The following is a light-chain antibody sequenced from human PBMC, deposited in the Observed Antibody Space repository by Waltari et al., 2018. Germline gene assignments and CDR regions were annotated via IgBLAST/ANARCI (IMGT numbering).Light chain of an antibody. V-gene: IGKV3-20*01. CDR2: GAS. CDR1: QSVSSSY. Sequence: EIGLTQSPGTLSLSPGESATPSCRASQSVSSSYLAWYQQKPGQAPRLLIYGASSRATGIPDRFSGSGSGTDFTLTISRLEPEDFAVYYCQQYGSSPLTFGGGTKVEIK. J-gene: IGKJ4*01. CDR3: QQYGSSPLT.